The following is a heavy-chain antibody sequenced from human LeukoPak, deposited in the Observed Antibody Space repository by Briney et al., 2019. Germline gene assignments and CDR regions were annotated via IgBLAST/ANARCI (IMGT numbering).Heavy chain of an antibody. J-gene: IGHJ3*02. V-gene: IGHV1-3*01. CDR3: ARDFCGGGDCLFDQEDAFDI. D-gene: IGHD2-21*02. CDR1: GYTFTSYA. CDR2: INAGNGNT. Sequence: ASVKVSCKASGYTFTSYAMHWVRQAPGQRLEWMGWINAGNGNTKYSQKFQGRVTITRDTSASTAYMELSSLRSEDTAVYYCARDFCGGGDCLFDQEDAFDIWGQGTMVTVSS.